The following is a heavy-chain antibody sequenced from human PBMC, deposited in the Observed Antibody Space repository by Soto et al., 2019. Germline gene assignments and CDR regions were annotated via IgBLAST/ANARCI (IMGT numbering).Heavy chain of an antibody. CDR1: GGSISSGGYY. V-gene: IGHV4-31*03. Sequence: SSETLSLTCXVXGGSISSGGYYWSWIRQHPGKGLEWIGYIYYSGSTYYNPSLKSRVTISVDTSKNQFSLKLSSVTAADTAVYYCARVWQEGYCSSTSCPGSYYFEYWGQGTLVTVSS. CDR2: IYYSGST. J-gene: IGHJ4*02. CDR3: ARVWQEGYCSSTSCPGSYYFEY. D-gene: IGHD2-2*01.